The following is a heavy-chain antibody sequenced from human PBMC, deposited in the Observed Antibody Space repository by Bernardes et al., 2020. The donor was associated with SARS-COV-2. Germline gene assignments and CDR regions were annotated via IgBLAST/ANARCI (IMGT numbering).Heavy chain of an antibody. CDR3: AREGEGYFDY. J-gene: IGHJ4*02. CDR1: GFTFSSYS. V-gene: IGHV3-21*01. CDR2: ITSGGGYI. Sequence: GSLRFSLAAAGFTFSSYSINWVRPAPGKGLEWVSSITSGGGYIYDADSVKGRFTISRDNARNSLYLQMNSLRAEDTAVYYCAREGEGYFDYWGQGTLVTVTT.